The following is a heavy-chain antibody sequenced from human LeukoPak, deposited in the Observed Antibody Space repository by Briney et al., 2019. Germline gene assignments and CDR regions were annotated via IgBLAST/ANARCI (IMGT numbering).Heavy chain of an antibody. CDR1: GGSISSYY. V-gene: IGHV4-4*07. CDR3: ARDLYSSSWYNYYYYYMDV. J-gene: IGHJ6*03. CDR2: IYTSGST. D-gene: IGHD6-13*01. Sequence: PSETLSLTCTVSGGSISSYYWSWIRQPAGKGLEWIGRIYTSGSTNYNPSLKSRVTMSVDTSKNQFSPKLSSVTAADTAVYYCARDLYSSSWYNYYYYYMDVWGKGTTVTVSS.